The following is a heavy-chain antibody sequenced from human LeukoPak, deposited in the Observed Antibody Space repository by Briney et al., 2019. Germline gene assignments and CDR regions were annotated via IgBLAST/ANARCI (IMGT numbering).Heavy chain of an antibody. CDR2: IYSSGST. V-gene: IGHV4-59*08. J-gene: IGHJ4*02. CDR3: ARQAYCSSTRCYPFDH. CDR1: GGSISGYY. Sequence: PSETLSLTCTVSGGSISGYYWSWIRQPPGKGLEWIGYIYSSGSTNYNPSLKSRVTMSLDTSENHFSLRLSSVTAADTAIYYCARQAYCSSTRCYPFDHWGQGALVTVSS. D-gene: IGHD2-2*01.